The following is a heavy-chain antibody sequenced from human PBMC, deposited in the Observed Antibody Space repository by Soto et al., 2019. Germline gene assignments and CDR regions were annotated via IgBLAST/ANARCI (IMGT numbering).Heavy chain of an antibody. CDR1: GYTFTSYG. J-gene: IGHJ6*02. CDR2: IIPIFGTA. V-gene: IGHV1-69*13. Sequence: SVKVSCKASGYTFTSYGISWVRQAPGQGLEWMGGIIPIFGTANYAQKFQGRVTITADESTSTAYMELSSLRSEDTAVYYCARDVTIRRMDVWGQGTTVTVSS. CDR3: ARDVTIRRMDV. D-gene: IGHD3-3*01.